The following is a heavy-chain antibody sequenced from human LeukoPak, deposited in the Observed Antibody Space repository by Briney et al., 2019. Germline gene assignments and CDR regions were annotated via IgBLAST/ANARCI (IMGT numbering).Heavy chain of an antibody. J-gene: IGHJ5*02. D-gene: IGHD6-6*01. CDR2: VSHTGST. Sequence: SETLSLTCTVSGGSISSSSYYWGWIRQPPGKGLEWIGSVSHTGSTYYNPSLKSRVTISADTSKNQFSLKLSSVTAADTAVYYCARESSSSTYNWFDPWGQGTLVTVSS. CDR3: ARESSSSTYNWFDP. CDR1: GGSISSSSYY. V-gene: IGHV4-39*07.